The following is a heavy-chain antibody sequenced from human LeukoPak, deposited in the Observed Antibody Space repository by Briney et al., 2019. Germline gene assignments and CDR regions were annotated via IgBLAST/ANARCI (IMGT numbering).Heavy chain of an antibody. CDR1: GFTFSSYS. CDR3: ARTSGDIVETATMGSY. V-gene: IGHV3-21*01. CDR2: ISSSSSSI. J-gene: IGHJ4*02. D-gene: IGHD5-18*01. Sequence: KTGGSLRLSCAASGFTFSSYSMNWVRQAPGKGLEWVSSISSSSSSIYYADSVKGRFTISRDNAKNSPYLQMNSLRAEDTAVYYCARTSGDIVETATMGSYWGQGTLATVSS.